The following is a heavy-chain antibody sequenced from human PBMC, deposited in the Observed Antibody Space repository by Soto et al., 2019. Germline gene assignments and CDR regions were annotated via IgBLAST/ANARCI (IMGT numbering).Heavy chain of an antibody. J-gene: IGHJ4*02. V-gene: IGHV4-59*02. D-gene: IGHD3-16*01. CDR3: ASVTFGGVVLAH. CDR1: GASVGGHY. Sequence: SETLSLTCQVSGASVGGHYWRWIRQPPGKGLEWIGFVDYTGSTNYNPSLKGRVTISRDTSKKQFSLNLSSVTAADTAVYYCASVTFGGVVLAHWGQGTLVTVSS. CDR2: VDYTGST.